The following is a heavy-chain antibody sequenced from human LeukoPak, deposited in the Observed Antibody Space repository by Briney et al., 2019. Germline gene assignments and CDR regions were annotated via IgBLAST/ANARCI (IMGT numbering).Heavy chain of an antibody. D-gene: IGHD6-19*01. V-gene: IGHV3-23*01. CDR2: IRPDGDRT. CDR3: AREQSGTRGWYTVGY. J-gene: IGHJ4*02. Sequence: GGSLRLSCAASGFTFSTYAITWLRQGPGKGLEWVSAIRPDGDRTYYANSVRGRFTISRDNSKDTVYLQINGLRVEDTAVYYCAREQSGTRGWYTVGYWGQGTLVTVSS. CDR1: GFTFSTYA.